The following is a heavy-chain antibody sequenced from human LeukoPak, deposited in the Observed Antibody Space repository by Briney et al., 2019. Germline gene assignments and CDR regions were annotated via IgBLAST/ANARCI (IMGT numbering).Heavy chain of an antibody. CDR1: GGSINNYY. CDR3: AREYSYGYYDYYMDV. Sequence: SETQSLTCTVSGGSINNYYWSWIRQPPGKGLEWIGYIYYSGTTDYNPSFKSRVTMSVDSSKNQFSLQLSSVTAADTAVYYCAREYSYGYYDYYMDVWGKGTTVTVSS. V-gene: IGHV4-59*01. CDR2: IYYSGTT. D-gene: IGHD5-18*01. J-gene: IGHJ6*03.